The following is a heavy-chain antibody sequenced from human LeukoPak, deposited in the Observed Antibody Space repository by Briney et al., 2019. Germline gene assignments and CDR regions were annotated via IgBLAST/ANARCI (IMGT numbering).Heavy chain of an antibody. Sequence: PGGSLRLSCVASGFTFSSYALTWVRQAPGKGLECVSVISGNGGSTYYADSVKGRFTISRDNSKNTLYLQMNSLRGEDTAVYYCAKADSARGVTLKSTIDYWGQGTLVTVSS. V-gene: IGHV3-23*01. J-gene: IGHJ4*02. D-gene: IGHD2-21*02. CDR1: GFTFSSYA. CDR2: ISGNGGST. CDR3: AKADSARGVTLKSTIDY.